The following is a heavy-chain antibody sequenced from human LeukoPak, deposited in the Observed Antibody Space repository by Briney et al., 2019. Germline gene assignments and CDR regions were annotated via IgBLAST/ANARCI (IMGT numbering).Heavy chain of an antibody. D-gene: IGHD3-10*01. Sequence: PGRSLRLSCAASGFTFSSYAMHWVRQAPGKGLEWVAVISYDGSNKYYADSVKGRFTISRDNSKNTLYLQMNSLRAEDTAVYYCARDYGSGSYSVFDYWGQGTLVTVSS. CDR3: ARDYGSGSYSVFDY. CDR2: ISYDGSNK. J-gene: IGHJ4*02. V-gene: IGHV3-30-3*01. CDR1: GFTFSSYA.